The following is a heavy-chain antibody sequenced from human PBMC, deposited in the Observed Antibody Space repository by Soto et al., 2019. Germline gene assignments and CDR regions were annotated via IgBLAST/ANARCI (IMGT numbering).Heavy chain of an antibody. CDR2: INPKFGDT. J-gene: IGHJ6*02. V-gene: IGHV1-2*02. CDR3: ARNMAYYYGPGSGNGHGV. CDR1: GYTFTAYY. Sequence: QVQLVQSGAEVKEPGDSVRVSCEASGYTFTAYYIHWVRQAPGQGLEWMGWINPKFGDTTYAQHFQGRLTLTRDMSISTVYMDLSRLTSDDTAIYYCARNMAYYYGPGSGNGHGVWGQGTTVNVFS. D-gene: IGHD3-10*01.